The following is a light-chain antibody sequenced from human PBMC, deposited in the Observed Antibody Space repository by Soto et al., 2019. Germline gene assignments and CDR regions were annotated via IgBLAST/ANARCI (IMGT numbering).Light chain of an antibody. CDR2: AAS. CDR3: QHYCNYPWT. J-gene: IGKJ1*01. V-gene: IGKV1-8*01. Sequence: AVLLTQSPSSFSASTGDRATITCRASQDIHNYLAWYQQVPGKAPKLLLYAASILQTGVQSRFSGSGSGTDFTLTIDGLQSEEFETYFCQHYCNYPWTFGQGKKVET. CDR1: QDIHNY.